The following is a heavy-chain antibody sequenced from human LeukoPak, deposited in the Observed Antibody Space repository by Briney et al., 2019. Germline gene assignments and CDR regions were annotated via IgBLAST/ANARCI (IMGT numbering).Heavy chain of an antibody. J-gene: IGHJ4*02. CDR3: ARDTGQSYFDY. D-gene: IGHD1-1*01. Sequence: ASVTVSFTASGYTFTGYYIHWVRQAHGQGHEWMGCINPNSGGTNYAQKFQGRVTMTRDTSISIAYMELSGLRSDDTAVYYCARDTGQSYFDYWGQGTLVTVSS. CDR2: INPNSGGT. CDR1: GYTFTGYY. V-gene: IGHV1-2*02.